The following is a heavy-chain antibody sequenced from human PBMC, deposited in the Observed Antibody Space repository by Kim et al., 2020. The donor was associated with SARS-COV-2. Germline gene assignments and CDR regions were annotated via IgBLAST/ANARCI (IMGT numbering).Heavy chain of an antibody. CDR3: AKDIRYCSGGSCYSGAFDI. V-gene: IGHV3-9*01. CDR1: GFTFDDYA. D-gene: IGHD2-15*01. CDR2: ISWNSGSI. Sequence: GGSLRLSCAASGFTFDDYAMHWVRQAPGKGLEWVSGISWNSGSIGYADSVKGRFTISRDNAKNFLYLQMNSLRAEDTALYYCAKDIRYCSGGSCYSGAFDIWGQGTMVTVSS. J-gene: IGHJ3*02.